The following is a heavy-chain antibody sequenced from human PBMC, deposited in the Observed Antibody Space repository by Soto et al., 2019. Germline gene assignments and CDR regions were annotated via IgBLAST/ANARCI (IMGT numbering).Heavy chain of an antibody. V-gene: IGHV3-30*18. D-gene: IGHD1-1*01. Sequence: QVQLVESGGGVVQPGRSLRLSCAASGFTFSSYGMHWVRQAPGKGLEWVAVISYDGSNKYYADSVKGRFTISRDNSKNTLYLQMNSLRAEDTAVYYCAKEATHTIYFYYWGQGTLVTVSS. CDR2: ISYDGSNK. J-gene: IGHJ4*02. CDR3: AKEATHTIYFYY. CDR1: GFTFSSYG.